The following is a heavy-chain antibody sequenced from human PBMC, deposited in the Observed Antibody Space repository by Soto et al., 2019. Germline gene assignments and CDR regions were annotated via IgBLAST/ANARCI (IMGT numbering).Heavy chain of an antibody. V-gene: IGHV3-21*01. D-gene: IGHD1-26*01. CDR3: ARDVGVGSTSWFDP. CDR2: ISSSRSYI. J-gene: IGHJ5*02. Sequence: EVQLVESGGGLVKPGGSLRLSCAASGFSFSSYSMNWVRQAPGKGLEWVASISSSRSYIYYADSVKGRFTISRDNAKNSLYLQMNRLRAEDTALYYCARDVGVGSTSWFDPWGQGTLVSVSS. CDR1: GFSFSSYS.